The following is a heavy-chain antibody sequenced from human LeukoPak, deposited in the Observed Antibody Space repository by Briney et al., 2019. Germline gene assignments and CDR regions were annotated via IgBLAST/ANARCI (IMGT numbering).Heavy chain of an antibody. V-gene: IGHV3-33*01. CDR3: ARKAAQGALDY. J-gene: IGHJ4*02. D-gene: IGHD2-15*01. CDR2: VWYDGSKK. Sequence: GGSLRLSCAASGFTFSNSGMHWVRQAPGEGLEWVGVVWYDGSKKYYADSVKGRFTISGDNSKNTLYLQMNSLRVEDTAVYYCARKAAQGALDYWGQGTLVTVSS. CDR1: GFTFSNSG.